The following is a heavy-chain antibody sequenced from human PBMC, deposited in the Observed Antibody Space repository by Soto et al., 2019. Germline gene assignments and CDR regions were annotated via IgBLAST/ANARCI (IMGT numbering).Heavy chain of an antibody. CDR2: IYYSGST. CDR3: ATVVVVPAAIAYYYYYMDV. J-gene: IGHJ6*03. Sequence: PSETLSLTCTVSGGSISSSSYYWGWIRRPPGKGLEWIGSIYYSGSTYYNPSLKSRVTISVDTSKNQFSLKLSSVTAADTAVYYCATVVVVPAAIAYYYYYMDVWGKGTTVTVSS. D-gene: IGHD2-2*01. V-gene: IGHV4-39*01. CDR1: GGSISSSSYY.